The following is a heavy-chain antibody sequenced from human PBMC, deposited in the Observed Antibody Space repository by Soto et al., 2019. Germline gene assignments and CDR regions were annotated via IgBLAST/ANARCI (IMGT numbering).Heavy chain of an antibody. Sequence: EVQLVESGGGVVQPGRSLRLSCTGSGFTFDDYAMYWVRQRPGAGLEWVAGISWSSGNIAHADSVKGRFTVSRDNDMSSVYLQMNSLRVEDTAMYYCARGGSGALTAAAGRTNWFDPWGQGTLVIVSS. D-gene: IGHD6-13*01. CDR3: ARGGSGALTAAAGRTNWFDP. V-gene: IGHV3-9*01. CDR1: GFTFDDYA. CDR2: ISWSSGNI. J-gene: IGHJ5*02.